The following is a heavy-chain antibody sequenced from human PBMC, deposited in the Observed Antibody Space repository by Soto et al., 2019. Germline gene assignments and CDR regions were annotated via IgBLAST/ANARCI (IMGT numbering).Heavy chain of an antibody. CDR1: GFTFSDYY. D-gene: IGHD5-12*01. Sequence: PGGSLRLSCAASGFTFSDYYMSWICHAPWQGLELVSYISGSGRTIYYAESLEGRFTITTDNATNSLYLQMNSPIAEDATVYYCERAIRRDGYEQRGVYFDYWGQGTLVTVSS. J-gene: IGHJ4*02. CDR3: ERAIRRDGYEQRGVYFDY. V-gene: IGHV3-11*01. CDR2: ISGSGRTI.